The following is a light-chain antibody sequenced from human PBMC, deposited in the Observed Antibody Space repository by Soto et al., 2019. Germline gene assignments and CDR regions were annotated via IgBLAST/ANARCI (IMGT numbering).Light chain of an antibody. CDR3: QQYGSSPIT. V-gene: IGKV3-20*01. Sequence: EIVLTQSPGTLSLSAGESATLLCRASHFVSSRNLAWYQQKPGQAPRLLIYGASSRAPGIPDRFSGSGSGTDFTLTITPLEPEDFAVYFCQQYGSSPITFGQGTRLEN. J-gene: IGKJ5*01. CDR2: GAS. CDR1: HFVSSRN.